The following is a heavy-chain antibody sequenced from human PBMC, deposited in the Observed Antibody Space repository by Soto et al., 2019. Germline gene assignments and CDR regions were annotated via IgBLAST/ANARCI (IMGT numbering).Heavy chain of an antibody. D-gene: IGHD3-10*01. CDR2: ISSGGDTT. J-gene: IGHJ4*02. V-gene: IGHV3-23*01. CDR1: GFTFNNYA. Sequence: EVQLLESGGGLVQPGGSLRLSCAASGFTFNNYAMTWVRQAPGKGLEWVSAISSGGDTTSYADSVKGRVTVSRDGSKNTLYLQMSRLRAEDTALYYCAKGRGGSGSLTIRVDFWGQGTLVTVSS. CDR3: AKGRGGSGSLTIRVDF.